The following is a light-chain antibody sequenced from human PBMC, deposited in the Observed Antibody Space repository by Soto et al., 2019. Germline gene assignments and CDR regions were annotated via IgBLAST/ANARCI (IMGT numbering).Light chain of an antibody. CDR2: QVT. Sequence: QSALTQPASVSGSPGQSITISCTGTSSDFDIYKYVSWYQQHPGKAPKLMIYQVTNRPSGVSNRFSGSTSGNTASLTISGLQAEDEADYYCCQYTSSINYVFGGGTKV. V-gene: IGLV2-14*01. J-gene: IGLJ1*01. CDR1: SSDFDIYKY. CDR3: CQYTSSINYV.